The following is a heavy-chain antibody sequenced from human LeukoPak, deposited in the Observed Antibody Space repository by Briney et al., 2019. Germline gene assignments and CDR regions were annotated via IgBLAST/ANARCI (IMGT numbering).Heavy chain of an antibody. J-gene: IGHJ6*03. CDR1: GYTFTSCA. CDR3: ARGKVPYYYYYMDV. CDR2: INTNTGNP. Sequence: GASVKVSCKASGYTFTSCAMNWVRQAPGQGLEWMGWINTNTGNPTYAQGFTGRFVFSLDTSVSTAYLQISSLKAEDTAVYYCARGKVPYYYYYMDVWDKGTTVTISS. V-gene: IGHV7-4-1*02.